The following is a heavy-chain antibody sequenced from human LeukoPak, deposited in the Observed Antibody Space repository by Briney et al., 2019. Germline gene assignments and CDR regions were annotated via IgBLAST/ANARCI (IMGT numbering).Heavy chain of an antibody. J-gene: IGHJ4*02. CDR2: ISYDGSNK. CDR1: GFTFSIYG. CDR3: ARDWPYGSGSYIDY. D-gene: IGHD3-10*01. Sequence: PAGGSLRLSCAASGFTFSIYGMHWVRQAPGKGLEWVAVISYDGSNKYYADSVKGRFTISRDNSKNTLYLQMNSLRTEDTAVYYCARDWPYGSGSYIDYWGQGTLVTVSS. V-gene: IGHV3-30*03.